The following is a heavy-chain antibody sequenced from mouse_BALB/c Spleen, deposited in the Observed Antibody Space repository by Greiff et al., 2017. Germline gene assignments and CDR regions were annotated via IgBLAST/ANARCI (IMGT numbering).Heavy chain of an antibody. CDR1: GFNIKDTY. CDR3: AGLLLFAY. V-gene: IGHV14-3*02. Sequence: VQLQQSGAELVKPGASVTLSCTASGFNIKDTYMHWVKQRPEQGLEWIGRIDPANGNTKYDPKFQGKSTIAADTSSNTAYLQLSSLTSEDTAVYYCAGLLLFAYWGQGTLVTVSA. J-gene: IGHJ3*01. CDR2: IDPANGNT. D-gene: IGHD1-1*01.